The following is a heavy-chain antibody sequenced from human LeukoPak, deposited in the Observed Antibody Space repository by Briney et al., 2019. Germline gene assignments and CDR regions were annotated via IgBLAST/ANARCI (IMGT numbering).Heavy chain of an antibody. CDR2: IRSSNSYI. CDR3: ARGRGYCSSTSCQNWFDP. J-gene: IGHJ5*02. V-gene: IGHV3-21*01. CDR1: GFTFSSYS. D-gene: IGHD2-2*01. Sequence: GGSLRLSCAASGFTFSSYSRNWVRQAPGKGLEWVSSIRSSNSYIYSPDSVKGRYTISRDNAKNSMYLKMNSLRAEDTAVYYCARGRGYCSSTSCQNWFDPWGQGTLVTVSS.